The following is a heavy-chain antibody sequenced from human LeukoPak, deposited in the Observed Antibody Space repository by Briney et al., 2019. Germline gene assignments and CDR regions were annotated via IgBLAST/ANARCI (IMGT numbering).Heavy chain of an antibody. J-gene: IGHJ5*02. V-gene: IGHV4-59*01. CDR3: ARDGSIAARGGWFDP. CDR1: GGSISSYY. CDR2: IYYSGST. Sequence: SETLSLTCTVSGGSISSYYWSWIRQPPGKGLEWIGYIYYSGSTNYYPSLKSRVTISVDTSKNQFSLKLSSVTAADTAVYYCARDGSIAARGGWFDPWGQGTLVTVSS. D-gene: IGHD6-6*01.